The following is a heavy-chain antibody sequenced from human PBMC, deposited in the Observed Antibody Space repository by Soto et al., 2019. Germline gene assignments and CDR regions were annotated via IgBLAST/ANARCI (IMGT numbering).Heavy chain of an antibody. V-gene: IGHV3-21*01. CDR1: GFTFSSYS. CDR3: ARDEGGATPD. Sequence: EVQLVESGGGLVKPGGSLRLSCAASGFTFSSYSMNWVHQAPGKGLEWVSSISSSSSYIYYADSVKGRFTISRDNAKNSLYLQMNSLRAEDTAVYYCARDEGGATPDWGQGTLVTVSS. J-gene: IGHJ4*02. CDR2: ISSSSSYI. D-gene: IGHD1-26*01.